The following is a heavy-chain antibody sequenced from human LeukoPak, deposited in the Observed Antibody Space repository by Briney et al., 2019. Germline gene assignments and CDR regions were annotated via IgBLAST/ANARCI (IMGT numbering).Heavy chain of an antibody. J-gene: IGHJ4*02. D-gene: IGHD4-23*01. Sequence: GASVRVSSTASGYTFTAYYLHCVRQAPGQGLEWMGWINPNSGATNYAQKFQGRVTMTRDMSISTAYMELSRLRFDDTAMYYCARGHYGGNSDYWGQGTLVTVSS. CDR2: INPNSGAT. V-gene: IGHV1-2*02. CDR3: ARGHYGGNSDY. CDR1: GYTFTAYY.